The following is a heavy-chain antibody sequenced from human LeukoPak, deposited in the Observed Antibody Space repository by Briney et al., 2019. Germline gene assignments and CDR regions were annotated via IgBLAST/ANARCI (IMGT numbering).Heavy chain of an antibody. CDR1: GFTFSSYA. J-gene: IGHJ4*02. D-gene: IGHD3-3*01. CDR2: ISYDGSNK. V-gene: IGHV3-30-3*01. CDR3: ARDGNDFWSGYPTFDY. Sequence: PGGSLRLSCAASGFTFSSYAMHWVRQAPGKGLEWVAVISYDGSNKYYADSVKGRFTISRDNSKNTLYLQMNSLRAEDTAVYYCARDGNDFWSGYPTFDYWGQGTLVTVSS.